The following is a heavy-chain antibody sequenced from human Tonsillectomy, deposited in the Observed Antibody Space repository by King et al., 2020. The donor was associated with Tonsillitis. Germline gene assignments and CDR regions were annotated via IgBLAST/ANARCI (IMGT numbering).Heavy chain of an antibody. J-gene: IGHJ4*02. CDR3: ARDGRGGWDY. CDR1: GYTFSDYY. V-gene: IGHV1-2*04. D-gene: IGHD3-16*01. CDR2: INFKSGGT. Sequence: LQLVKSGAEVKKPGASVKVSCKASGYTFSDYYMHWVRQAPGQGLEWMGWINFKSGGTNYAQKFQDWVTMTRDTSISTAYMELSRLRSDDTAVYYCARDGRGGWDYWGQGTPVTVSS.